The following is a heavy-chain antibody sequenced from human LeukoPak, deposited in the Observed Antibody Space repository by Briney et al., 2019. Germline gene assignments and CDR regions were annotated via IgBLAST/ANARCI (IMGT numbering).Heavy chain of an antibody. Sequence: GGSLRLSCAASGFTFSKYWMSWVRQAPGKGLEWVANIKEDGSEEKYVGSVKGRFTISRDNAKNSVYLQMNNLRAEDTAVYYCASYRIGYCSGDTCYADWFDPWGQGTLVTVSS. CDR3: ASYRIGYCSGDTCYADWFDP. CDR2: IKEDGSEE. V-gene: IGHV3-7*01. J-gene: IGHJ5*02. CDR1: GFTFSKYW. D-gene: IGHD2-15*01.